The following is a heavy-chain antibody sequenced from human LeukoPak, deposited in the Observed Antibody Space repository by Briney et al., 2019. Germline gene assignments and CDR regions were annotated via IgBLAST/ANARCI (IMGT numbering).Heavy chain of an antibody. Sequence: SQTLSLTCTVSAGSISSGGYYWSWIRQPPGKGLEWIGYIYHSGSTYYNPSLKSRVTISVDRSKNQFSLKLSSVTAADTAVYYCARGHSYGSGSYYEYYFDYWGQGTLVTVSS. V-gene: IGHV4-30-2*01. CDR3: ARGHSYGSGSYYEYYFDY. CDR2: IYHSGST. J-gene: IGHJ4*02. CDR1: AGSISSGGYY. D-gene: IGHD3-10*01.